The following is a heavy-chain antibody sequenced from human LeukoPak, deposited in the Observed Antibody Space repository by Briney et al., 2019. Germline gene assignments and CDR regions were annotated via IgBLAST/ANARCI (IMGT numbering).Heavy chain of an antibody. Sequence: GGSLRLSCAASGFTFRSYGMHWVRQAPGKGLEWVAFIRYDGSNKYYADSVKGRFTISRDKSKNTLYLQMNSLRAEDTAVYYCAKGYWSGYSFDNWFDPWGQGTLVTVSS. CDR1: GFTFRSYG. J-gene: IGHJ5*02. CDR3: AKGYWSGYSFDNWFDP. V-gene: IGHV3-30*02. D-gene: IGHD3-3*01. CDR2: IRYDGSNK.